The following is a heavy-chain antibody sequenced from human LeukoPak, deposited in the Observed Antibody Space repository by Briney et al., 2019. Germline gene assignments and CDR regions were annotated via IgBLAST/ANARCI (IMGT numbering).Heavy chain of an antibody. J-gene: IGHJ4*02. V-gene: IGHV3-7*01. Sequence: PGGSLRLSCAASGFTFRPYSMHWVRQAPGKGLEWVANIKQDGSEKYYVDSVKGRFTMSRDNAKNSLYLQMNSLRAEDTAVYYCARGTIAAAVRGEDYWGQGNLVTVSS. CDR1: GFTFRPYS. CDR3: ARGTIAAAVRGEDY. D-gene: IGHD6-13*01. CDR2: IKQDGSEK.